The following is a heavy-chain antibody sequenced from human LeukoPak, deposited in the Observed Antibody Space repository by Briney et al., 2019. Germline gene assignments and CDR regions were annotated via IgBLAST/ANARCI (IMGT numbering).Heavy chain of an antibody. CDR2: ISGSGGST. Sequence: GGSLRLSCAASGFTFSSYAMSWVRQAPGKGLEWVSAISGSGGSTYYADSVKGRFTISRDNAKNSLYLQMNSLRAEDTALYYCAKDIGRYSYGRAFYWGQGTLVTVSS. CDR1: GFTFSSYA. V-gene: IGHV3-23*01. CDR3: AKDIGRYSYGRAFY. J-gene: IGHJ4*02. D-gene: IGHD5-18*01.